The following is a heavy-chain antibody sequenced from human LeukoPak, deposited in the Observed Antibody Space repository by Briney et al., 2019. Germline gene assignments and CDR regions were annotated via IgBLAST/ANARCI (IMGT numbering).Heavy chain of an antibody. D-gene: IGHD3-9*01. V-gene: IGHV3-53*01. J-gene: IGHJ4*02. CDR1: GLTVSSNY. Sequence: GGSLRLSCAASGLTVSSNYMIWVRQAPGKGLEWVSTIYSGSSADYADSVKGRFTISRDNSKNTLYLQMNSLRAEDTAVYYCAKDDTLPDYDILTGHIDYWGQGTLVTVSS. CDR3: AKDDTLPDYDILTGHIDY. CDR2: IYSGSSA.